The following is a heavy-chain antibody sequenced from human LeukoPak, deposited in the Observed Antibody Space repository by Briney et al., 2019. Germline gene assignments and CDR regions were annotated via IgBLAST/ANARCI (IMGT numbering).Heavy chain of an antibody. V-gene: IGHV3-33*06. CDR1: GFTFSSYG. J-gene: IGHJ4*02. D-gene: IGHD3-3*01. CDR2: IWYDGSNK. CDR3: AKAWGLLYDFWSGYYHFDY. Sequence: PGRSLRLSCAASGFTFSSYGMHWVRQAPGKGLEWVAVIWYDGSNKYYADSVKGRFTISRDNSKNTLYLQMNSLRAEDTAVYYCAKAWGLLYDFWSGYYHFDYWGQGTLVTVSS.